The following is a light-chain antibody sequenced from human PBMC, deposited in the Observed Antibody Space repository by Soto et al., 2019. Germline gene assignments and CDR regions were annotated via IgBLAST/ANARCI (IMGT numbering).Light chain of an antibody. CDR1: QSISNN. Sequence: EIVVTQSPATLSVSPGEGATLSCRASQSISNNLAWYQQKPGQAPRLLIYGASTRATDVPGRFSGSGSGTEFTLTISNLQSEDFAVYYCQQYDNWPRSLTFGGGTKVEIK. V-gene: IGKV3-15*01. CDR3: QQYDNWPRSLT. CDR2: GAS. J-gene: IGKJ4*01.